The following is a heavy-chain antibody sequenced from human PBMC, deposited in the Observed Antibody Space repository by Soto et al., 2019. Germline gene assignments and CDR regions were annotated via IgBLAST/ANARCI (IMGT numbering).Heavy chain of an antibody. V-gene: IGHV5-10-1*01. CDR1: GYIFTTDW. Sequence: PVESLKISCKGSGYIFTTDWINCVRQMRVEGLEWMGKIYPGDSHTINSPSFQGRVTMSADKSINTAYLQWSSLKASDTGMYYCARPDSSGYSPGGDGFQIWGQGTMVTVSS. CDR3: ARPDSSGYSPGGDGFQI. J-gene: IGHJ3*02. D-gene: IGHD3-22*01. CDR2: IYPGDSHT.